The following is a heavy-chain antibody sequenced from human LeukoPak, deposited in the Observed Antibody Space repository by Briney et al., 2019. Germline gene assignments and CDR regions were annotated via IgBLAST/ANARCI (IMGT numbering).Heavy chain of an antibody. D-gene: IGHD1-26*01. Sequence: PSETLSLTCTVSGDSISSSNYYWGWIRQPPRKGLEWIGTIYYSGNTYYNPSLKSRVTISVDTSKNQFSLKLSSVAAADTAVYYCARSGFGATNIYSYFDYWGQGTLVTVSS. CDR2: IYYSGNT. V-gene: IGHV4-39*07. J-gene: IGHJ4*02. CDR3: ARSGFGATNIYSYFDY. CDR1: GDSISSSNYY.